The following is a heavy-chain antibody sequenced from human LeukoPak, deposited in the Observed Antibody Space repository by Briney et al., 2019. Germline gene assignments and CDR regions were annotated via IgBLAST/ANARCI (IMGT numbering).Heavy chain of an antibody. V-gene: IGHV4-31*03. Sequence: SETLSLTCTVSGGSISSGGYYWSWIRQHPGKGLEWIGYIYYSGSTYYNPSLKSRVTISVDTSKNQFSLKLSSVTAADTAVYYCARALYGDYSGGFDPWGQGTLVTASS. J-gene: IGHJ5*02. D-gene: IGHD4-17*01. CDR1: GGSISSGGYY. CDR2: IYYSGST. CDR3: ARALYGDYSGGFDP.